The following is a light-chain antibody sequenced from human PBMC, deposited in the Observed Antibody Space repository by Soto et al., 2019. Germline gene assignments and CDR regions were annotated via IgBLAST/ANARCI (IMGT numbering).Light chain of an antibody. J-gene: IGKJ1*01. V-gene: IGKV3-20*01. Sequence: IVLTQSPGTLSLSPGERPPLSCRASQSVSSSHLAWYQQKPGQAPRLLIYGASSRATGIPDRFSGSGSGTDFTLTISRLEPEDFAVYYCQQYGSSLWTFGQGTKVDI. CDR1: QSVSSSH. CDR3: QQYGSSLWT. CDR2: GAS.